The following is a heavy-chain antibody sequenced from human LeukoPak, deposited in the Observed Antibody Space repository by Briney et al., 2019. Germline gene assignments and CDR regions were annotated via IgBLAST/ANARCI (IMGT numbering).Heavy chain of an antibody. Sequence: SETLSLTCTVSGGSISSGSYYWSWIRQPAGKGLEWIGRIYSSGSTNYNPSLKSRVTISLDTSKNQFSLKLSSVTAADTAVYYCARRGVVPAASPYYYFDYWGQGTLVTVSS. CDR1: GGSISSGSYY. CDR2: IYSSGST. J-gene: IGHJ4*02. CDR3: ARRGVVPAASPYYYFDY. V-gene: IGHV4-61*02. D-gene: IGHD2-2*01.